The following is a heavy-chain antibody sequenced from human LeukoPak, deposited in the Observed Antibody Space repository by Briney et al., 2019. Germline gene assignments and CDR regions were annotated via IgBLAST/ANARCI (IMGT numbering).Heavy chain of an antibody. Sequence: PVKVSCKASGGTFSSYAISWVRQAPGQGLEWMGRIIPIFGTANYAQKFQGRVTITTGESTSTAYMELSSLRSEDTAVYYCARPYRYCSGGSCYPDAFDIWGQGTMVTVSS. CDR1: GGTFSSYA. J-gene: IGHJ3*02. D-gene: IGHD2-15*01. V-gene: IGHV1-69*05. CDR2: IIPIFGTA. CDR3: ARPYRYCSGGSCYPDAFDI.